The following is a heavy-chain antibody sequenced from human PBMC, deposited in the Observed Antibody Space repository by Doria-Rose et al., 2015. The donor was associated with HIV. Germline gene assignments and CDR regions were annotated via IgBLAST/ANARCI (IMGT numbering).Heavy chain of an antibody. D-gene: IGHD1-26*01. CDR2: IFYTGST. CDR1: DGSISHYY. Sequence: QVRLQESGPGLVKPSETLSLTCSVSDGSISHYYWSWIRQPPGKGLEYIGDIFYTGSTNYSPSLKSRVSISIDTSKNKFSLRLSSVTAADTAVYYCARVLSGTYDYWGQGTLVTVSS. J-gene: IGHJ4*02. V-gene: IGHV4-59*01. CDR3: ARVLSGTYDY.